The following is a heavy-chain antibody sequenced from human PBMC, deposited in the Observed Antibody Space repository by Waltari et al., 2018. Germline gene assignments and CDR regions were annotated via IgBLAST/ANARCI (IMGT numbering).Heavy chain of an antibody. Sequence: QVQLQQWGAGLLKPSETLSLTCSVSGASFSAYYWGWVRHVPGKGLEWVGQVRHPGNPTWPPSLQNRVAISIDASSRQFSLKVFSVTAADTCLYFCTRGGNYDFWSHSPFVDPWGQGTQVIVSS. V-gene: IGHV4-34*01. CDR2: VRHPGNP. CDR3: TRGGNYDFWSHSPFVDP. D-gene: IGHD3-3*01. CDR1: GASFSAYY. J-gene: IGHJ5*02.